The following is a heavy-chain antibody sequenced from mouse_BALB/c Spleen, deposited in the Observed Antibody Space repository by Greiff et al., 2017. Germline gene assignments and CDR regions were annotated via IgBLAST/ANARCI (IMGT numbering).Heavy chain of an antibody. V-gene: IGHV5-17*02. J-gene: IGHJ4*01. Sequence: EVQLVESGGGLVQPGGSRKLSCAASGFTFSSFGMHWVRQAPEKGLEWVAYISSGSSTIYYADTVKGRSTISRDNPKNTLFLQMTSLRSEDTAMYYCARGGPSMDYWGQGTSVTVSS. CDR1: GFTFSSFG. CDR2: ISSGSSTI. CDR3: ARGGPSMDY.